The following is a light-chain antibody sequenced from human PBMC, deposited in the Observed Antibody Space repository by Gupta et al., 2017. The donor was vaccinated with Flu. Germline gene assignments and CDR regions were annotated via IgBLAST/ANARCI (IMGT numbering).Light chain of an antibody. Sequence: QSVLTQPPSVSAAPGQKVTISCSGSSSNIGNNYVSWYQQLPGAAPKPLIYEGNKRPSGIPDRFSGSKSGTSATLGITGLQTGDEADYYCGTWDSSLSAGVFGGGTKLTVL. CDR3: GTWDSSLSAGV. CDR2: EGN. J-gene: IGLJ3*02. V-gene: IGLV1-51*02. CDR1: SSNIGNNY.